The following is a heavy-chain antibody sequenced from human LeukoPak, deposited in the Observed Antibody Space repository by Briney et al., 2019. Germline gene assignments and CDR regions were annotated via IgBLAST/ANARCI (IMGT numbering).Heavy chain of an antibody. Sequence: GASLQISCKGSGYSFTSYWIGWVRQLPGKGLEWMGIIYPGDSDTRYSPSFQGQVTISADKSISTAYLQWSSLKASDTAMYYCARPGYCSSTSCYTVEYWGQGTLVTVSS. CDR2: IYPGDSDT. D-gene: IGHD2-2*02. CDR3: ARPGYCSSTSCYTVEY. CDR1: GYSFTSYW. J-gene: IGHJ4*02. V-gene: IGHV5-51*01.